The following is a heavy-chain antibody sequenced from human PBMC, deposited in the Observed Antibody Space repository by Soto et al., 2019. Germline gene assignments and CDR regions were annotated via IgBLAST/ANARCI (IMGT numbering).Heavy chain of an antibody. Sequence: GGSLRLSCAATGFTFSTYWMHWVRQGPGKGLVWVSRISTDGSSTTYADSVKGRFSISRDNAKNTLYLQMNSLRADDTAVYYCVSINPMVITSTFDYWGQGTPVTVSS. CDR2: ISTDGSST. D-gene: IGHD1-20*01. J-gene: IGHJ4*02. CDR3: VSINPMVITSTFDY. V-gene: IGHV3-74*01. CDR1: GFTFSTYW.